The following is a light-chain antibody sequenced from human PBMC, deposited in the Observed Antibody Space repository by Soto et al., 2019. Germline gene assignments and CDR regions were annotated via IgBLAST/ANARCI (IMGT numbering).Light chain of an antibody. J-gene: IGKJ1*01. CDR3: QQRSDWPWT. V-gene: IGKV3-11*01. CDR2: DAS. Sequence: IVMTQSPATLSVSAGDGATLSCRASQSISTNLAWYQQKPGQAPRLLIFDASNRATGIPARFSGSVSGTDGTITISGLEKEDVSVYDCQQRSDWPWTFGQGTKVDI. CDR1: QSISTN.